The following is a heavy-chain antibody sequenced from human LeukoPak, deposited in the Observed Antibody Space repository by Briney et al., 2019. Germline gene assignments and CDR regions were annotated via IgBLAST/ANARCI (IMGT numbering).Heavy chain of an antibody. V-gene: IGHV3-48*04. CDR2: ISSSSSTI. Sequence: GGSLRLSCAASGFTFSSYGMNWVRQAPGKGLEWVSYISSSSSTIYYADSVKGRFTISRDNAKNSLYLQMNSLRAEDTAVYYCARAAVTGDFDYWGQGTLVTVSS. CDR1: GFTFSSYG. D-gene: IGHD3-10*01. CDR3: ARAAVTGDFDY. J-gene: IGHJ4*02.